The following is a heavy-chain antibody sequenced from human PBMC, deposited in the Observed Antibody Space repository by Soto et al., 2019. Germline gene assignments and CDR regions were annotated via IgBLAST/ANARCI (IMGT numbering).Heavy chain of an antibody. Sequence: EVQLLESGGGLVQPGGSLRLSCAASGFTFSSYAMSWVRQAPGKGLGWVSAISGSGGSTYYADSVKGRFTIASDNSKNTLYLQMNSLRAEDTAVYYCANGYGANRPYYFDYWGQGTLVTVSS. D-gene: IGHD4-17*01. CDR1: GFTFSSYA. V-gene: IGHV3-23*01. CDR2: ISGSGGST. CDR3: ANGYGANRPYYFDY. J-gene: IGHJ4*02.